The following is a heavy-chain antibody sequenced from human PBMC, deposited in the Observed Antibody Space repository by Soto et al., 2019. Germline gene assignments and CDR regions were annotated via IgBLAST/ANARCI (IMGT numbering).Heavy chain of an antibody. J-gene: IGHJ4*02. CDR3: AKGSGGNCYSHFDY. Sequence: EVQLLESGGGLVQPGGSLRLSCAASGFTFSSYAMSWVRQAPGKGLEWVSAICGSGGATYYTDSVKGRFTISRDNSKKTLHLLMNNLRAEDTAIYYCAKGSGGNCYSHFDYCGQGTLVIVSS. D-gene: IGHD2-15*01. V-gene: IGHV3-23*01. CDR1: GFTFSSYA. CDR2: ICGSGGAT.